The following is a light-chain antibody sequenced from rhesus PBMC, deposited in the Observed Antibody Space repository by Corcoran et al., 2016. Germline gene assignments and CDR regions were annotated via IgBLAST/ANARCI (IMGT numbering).Light chain of an antibody. J-gene: IGKJ2*01. Sequence: DIQMTQSPSSLSASVGDRVTITCRASQGITNDLAWFQQTPGGTPKLLIYEASSLQSGIPSRFSGSVSGTDCTLTISSLQPEDFATYYCQHYYITPYSFGQGTKVEIK. CDR3: QHYYITPYS. CDR1: QGITND. CDR2: EAS. V-gene: IGKV1-18*01.